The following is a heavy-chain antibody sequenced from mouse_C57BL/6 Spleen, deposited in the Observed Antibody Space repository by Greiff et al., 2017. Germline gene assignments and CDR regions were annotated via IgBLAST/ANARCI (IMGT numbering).Heavy chain of an antibody. CDR1: GFTFSSYA. Sequence: EVQVVESGGGLVKPGGSLKLSCAASGFTFSSYAMSWVRQTPEKRLEWVATISDGGSYTYYPDNVKGRFTISRDNAKNNLYLQMSHLKSEDTAMYYCARDRDWDVGFAYWGQGTLVTVSA. J-gene: IGHJ3*01. CDR2: ISDGGSYT. CDR3: ARDRDWDVGFAY. V-gene: IGHV5-4*01. D-gene: IGHD4-1*01.